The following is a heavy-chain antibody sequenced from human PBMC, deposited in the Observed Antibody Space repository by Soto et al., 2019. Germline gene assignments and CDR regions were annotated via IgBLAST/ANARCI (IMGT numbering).Heavy chain of an antibody. V-gene: IGHV2-70*01. D-gene: IGHD4-17*01. J-gene: IGHJ6*02. CDR1: GFSLSTSGMC. CDR2: IDWDDDK. Sequence: SGPTLVNPTQTLTLTCTFSGFSLSTSGMCVSWIRQPPGKALEWLALIDWDDDKYYSTSLKTRLTISKDTSKNQVVLTMTNMDPVDTATYYCARIPYGNYRPYYYYGMDVWGQGTTVTVSS. CDR3: ARIPYGNYRPYYYYGMDV.